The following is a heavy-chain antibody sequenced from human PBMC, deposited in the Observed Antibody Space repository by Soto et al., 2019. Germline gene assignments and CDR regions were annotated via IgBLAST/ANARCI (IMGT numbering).Heavy chain of an antibody. CDR2: ISYDGSNK. CDR1: GFTFSSYA. CDR3: ARVGRVDSSGWYNYYYGMDV. V-gene: IGHV3-30-3*01. J-gene: IGHJ6*02. Sequence: GGSLRLSCAASGFTFSSYAMHWVRQAPGKGLEWVAVISYDGSNKYYADSVKGRFTISRDNSKNTLYLQMNSLRAEDTAVYYWARVGRVDSSGWYNYYYGMDVWGQGTTVTVSS. D-gene: IGHD6-19*01.